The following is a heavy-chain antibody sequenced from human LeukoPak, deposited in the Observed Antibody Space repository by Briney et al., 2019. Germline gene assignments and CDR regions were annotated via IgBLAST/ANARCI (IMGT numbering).Heavy chain of an antibody. D-gene: IGHD2-15*01. CDR2: ISYDGSNK. Sequence: PGRSLRLSCAASGFTFSSCGMHWVRQAPGKGLEWVAVISYDGSNKYYADSVKGRFTISRDNAKSSMYLQMNSLRAEDTAVYYCATTQSELAFDIWGRGTMVTVSS. CDR1: GFTFSSCG. J-gene: IGHJ3*02. V-gene: IGHV3-30*03. CDR3: ATTQSELAFDI.